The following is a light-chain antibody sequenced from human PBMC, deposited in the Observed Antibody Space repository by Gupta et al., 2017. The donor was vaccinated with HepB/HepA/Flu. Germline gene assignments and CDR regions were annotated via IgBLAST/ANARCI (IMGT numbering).Light chain of an antibody. CDR2: GTF. CDR1: QAISIN. CDR3: QQYSSWPGT. V-gene: IGKV3-15*01. J-gene: IGKJ1*01. Sequence: EIVMTQSPATLSVSPGERATLSCRASQAISINLAWYQQKPGQAPRLLIYGTFTRATAIPARFSGDGSGTEFTLTISSLQSEDFAVYFCQQYSSWPGTFGQGTKVEIK.